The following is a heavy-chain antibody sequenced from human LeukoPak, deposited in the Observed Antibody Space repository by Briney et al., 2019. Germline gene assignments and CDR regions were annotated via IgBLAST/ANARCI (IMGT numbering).Heavy chain of an antibody. Sequence: SETLSLTCTVSGYSISSGYCWGWIRQPPGKGLEWIGSIYHSGSTYYNPSLKSRVTISVDTSKNQFSLKLSSVTAADTAVYYCARNGYMDVWGKGTTVTVSS. CDR2: IYHSGST. CDR1: GYSISSGYC. D-gene: IGHD2-8*01. V-gene: IGHV4-38-2*02. CDR3: ARNGYMDV. J-gene: IGHJ6*03.